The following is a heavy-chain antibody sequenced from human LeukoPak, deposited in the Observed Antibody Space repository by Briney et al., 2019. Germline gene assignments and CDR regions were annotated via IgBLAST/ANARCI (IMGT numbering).Heavy chain of an antibody. CDR2: IRYDGGNK. J-gene: IGHJ2*01. D-gene: IGHD6-19*01. CDR1: GFTSSSYG. CDR3: AKDRGSSGWYPLWYFDL. V-gene: IGHV3-30*02. Sequence: PGGSLRLSCAASGFTSSSYGMHWVRQAPGKGLEWVAFIRYDGGNKYYADSVKGRFTISRDNSKNTLYLQMNSLRAEDTAVYYCAKDRGSSGWYPLWYFDLWGRGTLVTVSS.